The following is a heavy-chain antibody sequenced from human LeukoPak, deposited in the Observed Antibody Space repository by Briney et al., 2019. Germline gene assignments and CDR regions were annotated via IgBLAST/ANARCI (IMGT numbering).Heavy chain of an antibody. D-gene: IGHD3-10*01. Sequence: GGSLRLSCAASGFTFSSYSMNWVRQAPGKGLEWVSYISSSSGTIYYADSVKGRFTISRDNAKNSLYLQMNSLRAEDTAVYYCARDQLLWFGEEVWGKGTTVTVSS. J-gene: IGHJ6*04. V-gene: IGHV3-48*01. CDR2: ISSSSGTI. CDR1: GFTFSSYS. CDR3: ARDQLLWFGEEV.